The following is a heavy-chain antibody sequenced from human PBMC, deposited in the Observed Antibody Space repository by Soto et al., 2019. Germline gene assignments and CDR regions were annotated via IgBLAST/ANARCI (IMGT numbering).Heavy chain of an antibody. Sequence: PGESLKISCKGSGYSFTSYWISWVRQMPGKGLEWMGIIYPGDSDTRYSPSFQGQVTISADKSISTAYLQWSSLKAPDTAMYYCARLPYYYGSGSYRTRYYYGMDVWGQGTTVTVSS. D-gene: IGHD3-10*01. CDR2: IYPGDSDT. V-gene: IGHV5-51*01. CDR1: GYSFTSYW. CDR3: ARLPYYYGSGSYRTRYYYGMDV. J-gene: IGHJ6*02.